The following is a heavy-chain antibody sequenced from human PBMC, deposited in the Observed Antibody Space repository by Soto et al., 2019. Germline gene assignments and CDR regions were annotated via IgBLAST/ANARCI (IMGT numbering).Heavy chain of an antibody. CDR2: ISSSSSYI. J-gene: IGHJ3*02. CDR3: ARDSRYGELDVAFDI. V-gene: IGHV3-21*01. Sequence: PGGSLRLSCASSVCTFSSYSMNCVRHSPGKWLEWVSSISSSSSYIYYADSVKGRFTISRDNAKNSLYLQMNSLRAEDTAVYYCARDSRYGELDVAFDILGQATMVIVSS. CDR1: VCTFSSYS. D-gene: IGHD4-17*01.